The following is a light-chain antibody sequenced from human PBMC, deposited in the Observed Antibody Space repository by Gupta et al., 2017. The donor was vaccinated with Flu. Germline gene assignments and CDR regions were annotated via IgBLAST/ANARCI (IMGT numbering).Light chain of an antibody. V-gene: IGLV2-11*01. CDR2: DVS. J-gene: IGLJ1*01. Sequence: SVTISCTGTSSDVGDYNYVSWYQHHPGKAPKLMIYDVSKRPSGVPDRFSGSKSGNTASLTISGLQAEDEADYYCCSYAGSYTYVFGSGTKVTVL. CDR1: SSDVGDYNY. CDR3: CSYAGSYTYV.